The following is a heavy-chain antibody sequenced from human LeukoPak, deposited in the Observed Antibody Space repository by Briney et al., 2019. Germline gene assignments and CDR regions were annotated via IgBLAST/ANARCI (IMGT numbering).Heavy chain of an antibody. CDR2: MYYSGYT. J-gene: IGHJ4*02. V-gene: IGHV4-39*07. Sequence: PSETLSLTCTVSGGSISSTNYYWGWIRQPPGKGLEWIGSMYYSGYTYYNPSLKSRVTISLDTSKNQLSLKLSSVTAADTAVYYCARVNIAFDYWGQGTLVTVSS. CDR3: ARVNIAFDY. D-gene: IGHD6-13*01. CDR1: GGSISSTNYY.